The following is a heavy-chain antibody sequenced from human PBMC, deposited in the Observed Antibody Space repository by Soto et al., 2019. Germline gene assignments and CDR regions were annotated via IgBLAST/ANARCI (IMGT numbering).Heavy chain of an antibody. J-gene: IGHJ5*02. CDR1: GGSISSVSYY. V-gene: IGHV4-39*01. CDR3: ARLRCNSPNCVPIDP. Sequence: SETLSLTCSVSGGSISSVSYYWGWIRQPPGKGLEWIGSIYYSGSAYYSPSLKSRVTMSVDTSKNQLSLELRSVTAADTAVYYCARLRCNSPNCVPIDPRGQGTLVTVSS. D-gene: IGHD2-2*01. CDR2: IYYSGSA.